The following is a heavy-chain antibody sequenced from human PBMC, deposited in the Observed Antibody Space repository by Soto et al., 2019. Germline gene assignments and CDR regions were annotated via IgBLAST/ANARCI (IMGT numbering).Heavy chain of an antibody. D-gene: IGHD3-3*01. CDR2: IYWDDDK. CDR3: ARSLWRGYKTWFDS. V-gene: IGHV2-5*02. Sequence: SGPPLVNPTQTLTLTCTFSGFSLRSTGVGVGWIRQPPGKAPEWLALIYWDDDKRYRPSLMTRLTITKDTSNNQVVLTMTNMDPVDTATYYCARSLWRGYKTWFDSWGQGILVTVSS. CDR1: GFSLRSTGVG. J-gene: IGHJ5*01.